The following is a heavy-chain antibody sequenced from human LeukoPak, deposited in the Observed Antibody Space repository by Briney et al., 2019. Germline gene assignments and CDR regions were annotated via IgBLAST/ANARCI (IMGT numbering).Heavy chain of an antibody. CDR2: IRYDGNNK. Sequence: GGSLRLSCAASGFTFSSYWMSWVRQAPGKGLNWVAFIRYDGNNKYYADSVNGRFTISRDNSKNTLYLQMNSLRAEDTAVYYCAKVRYCSGVNCYPDDNWGQGTLVTVSS. J-gene: IGHJ4*02. CDR3: AKVRYCSGVNCYPDDN. D-gene: IGHD2-15*01. V-gene: IGHV3-30*02. CDR1: GFTFSSYW.